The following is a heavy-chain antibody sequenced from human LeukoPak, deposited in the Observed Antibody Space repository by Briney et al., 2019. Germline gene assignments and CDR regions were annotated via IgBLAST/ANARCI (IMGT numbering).Heavy chain of an antibody. CDR1: GFTFNNYG. Sequence: PGGSLRLSCAASGFTFNNYGMHWVGQAPGKGLEWVAVISYDGSNKNYADSVKGRFTISRDNSKNTLYLQMNSLRAEDTAVYYCAKDRIHTAMVWPHYSMDVWGQGTTVTVSS. J-gene: IGHJ6*02. CDR3: AKDRIHTAMVWPHYSMDV. V-gene: IGHV3-30*18. CDR2: ISYDGSNK. D-gene: IGHD5-18*01.